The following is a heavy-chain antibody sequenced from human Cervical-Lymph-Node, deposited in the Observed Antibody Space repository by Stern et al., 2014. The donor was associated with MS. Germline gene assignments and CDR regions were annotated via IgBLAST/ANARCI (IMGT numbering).Heavy chain of an antibody. D-gene: IGHD2-2*01. CDR3: AKARTPGLDY. V-gene: IGHV3-30*18. CDR2: ISYDGDHT. Sequence: EQLVESGGGVVRPGRSLRLSCVGSGFAFGSFGMHWVRQTPGKGLEWMAVISYDGDHTFYADSVKGRFTISRDNSKNTVFLQMNSLRPDDTALYYCAKARTPGLDYWGQGTLVTVSS. CDR1: GFAFGSFG. J-gene: IGHJ4*02.